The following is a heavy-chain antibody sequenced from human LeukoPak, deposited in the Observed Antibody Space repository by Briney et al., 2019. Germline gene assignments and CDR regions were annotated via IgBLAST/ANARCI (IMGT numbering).Heavy chain of an antibody. CDR2: ISPHNGNT. V-gene: IGHV1-18*01. D-gene: IGHD3-9*01. CDR3: ARDLNYVTLGYDILADVGYYFDY. Sequence: ASVKVSCKASGYTFTMYGISWVRQAPGQGLQWLGWISPHNGNTKYGQDLQGRVSMTTDTSTSTAYLELRSLRSDDTAIYYCARDLNYVTLGYDILADVGYYFDYWGQGSLVTVSS. CDR1: GYTFTMYG. J-gene: IGHJ4*02.